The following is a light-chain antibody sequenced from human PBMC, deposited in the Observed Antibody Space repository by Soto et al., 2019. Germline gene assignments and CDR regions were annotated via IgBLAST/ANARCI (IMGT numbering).Light chain of an antibody. CDR3: QQYDNHPPVT. V-gene: IGKV1-33*01. CDR2: DAS. Sequence: DIQMTQSPSSLSASVGDRVTITCQASQDISNYLNWYQQKPGKAPKLLIYDASNLETGVPSRFSGSGSGTDLTFTISSLQPEDIATYYCQQYDNHPPVTFGHGTKLDIK. J-gene: IGKJ2*01. CDR1: QDISNY.